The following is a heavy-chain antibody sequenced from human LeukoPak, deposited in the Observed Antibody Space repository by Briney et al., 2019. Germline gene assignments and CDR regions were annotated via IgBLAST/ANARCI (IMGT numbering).Heavy chain of an antibody. V-gene: IGHV3-74*01. J-gene: IGHJ3*02. Sequence: GGSLRLSCAASGFTFSSYWMHWVRQAPGKGPVWVSRINSDGSSTDYADSVKGRFTISRDNAKNTLYLQMNSLRAEDTAMYYCARDEYGGNSNAFDIWGQGTMVTVSS. D-gene: IGHD4-23*01. CDR2: INSDGSST. CDR3: ARDEYGGNSNAFDI. CDR1: GFTFSSYW.